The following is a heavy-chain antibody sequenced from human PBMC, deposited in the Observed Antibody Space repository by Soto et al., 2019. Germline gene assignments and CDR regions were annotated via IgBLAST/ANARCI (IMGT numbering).Heavy chain of an antibody. V-gene: IGHV1-69*12. Sequence: QVQLVQSGAEVKKPGSSVKVSCKTSGGTFSTSAISWVRQAPGQGLEWVGGIMPVFPTPDYAQNFQGRVTITADDSTTTADLELTSLRADDTAVYYCARDNDRPQLGGNDYYILDVWGQGTAITVSS. CDR2: IMPVFPTP. D-gene: IGHD1-1*01. J-gene: IGHJ6*02. CDR1: GGTFSTSA. CDR3: ARDNDRPQLGGNDYYILDV.